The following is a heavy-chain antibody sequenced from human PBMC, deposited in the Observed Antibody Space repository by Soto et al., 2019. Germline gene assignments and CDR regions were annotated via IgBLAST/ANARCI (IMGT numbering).Heavy chain of an antibody. Sequence: QVQLVQSGAEVKKPGSSVKVSCKASGGTFKNYAVTWVRLAPGQGLQWMGGVIPMFGIERYAERFQGRVTITADDSTAYMELRSLRSEDTALYYCARSVSGVHWYFDLWGRGTQVTVSS. CDR3: ARSVSGVHWYFDL. CDR2: VIPMFGIE. D-gene: IGHD3-10*01. V-gene: IGHV1-69*01. J-gene: IGHJ2*01. CDR1: GGTFKNYA.